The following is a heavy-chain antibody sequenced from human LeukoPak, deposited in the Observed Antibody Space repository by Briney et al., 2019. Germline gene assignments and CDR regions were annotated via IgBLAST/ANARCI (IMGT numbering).Heavy chain of an antibody. D-gene: IGHD4-17*01. CDR1: GYTFTSYG. Sequence: ASVKVSCKASGYTFTSYGISWVRQAPGQGLEWMGWTSAYNDNTNYAQKLQGRVTMTTDTFTNTAYMELRSLRSDDTAVYYCARDDLHGDLDFDYWGQGTLVTVSS. J-gene: IGHJ4*02. CDR2: TSAYNDNT. V-gene: IGHV1-18*04. CDR3: ARDDLHGDLDFDY.